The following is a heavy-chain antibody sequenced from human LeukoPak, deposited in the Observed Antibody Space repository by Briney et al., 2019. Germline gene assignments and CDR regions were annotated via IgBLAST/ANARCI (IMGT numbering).Heavy chain of an antibody. Sequence: ASVKVSCKASGYTFSNYAINWVRQAPGQGPEWMGWINTNTGNPTYAQGFTGRFVFSLDTSVSTSYLQISSLKAEDTAVYYCARREYCSGGSCYWFDPWGQGTLVTVSS. CDR2: INTNTGNP. J-gene: IGHJ5*02. D-gene: IGHD2-15*01. V-gene: IGHV7-4-1*02. CDR1: GYTFSNYA. CDR3: ARREYCSGGSCYWFDP.